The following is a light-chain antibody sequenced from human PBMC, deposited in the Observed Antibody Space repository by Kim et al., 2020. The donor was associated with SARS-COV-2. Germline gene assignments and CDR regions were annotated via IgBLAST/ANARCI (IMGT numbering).Light chain of an antibody. CDR2: AAS. CDR3: QQLPRT. V-gene: IGKV1-9*01. J-gene: IGKJ1*01. Sequence: DIQLTQSPSFLSASVGDRVTITCRASQGISSYLAWYQQKPGKAPKLLIYAASTLQSGVPSRFSGSGSGTEFTLTISSLQPEDFATYYCQQLPRTFGQGTKVDIK. CDR1: QGISSY.